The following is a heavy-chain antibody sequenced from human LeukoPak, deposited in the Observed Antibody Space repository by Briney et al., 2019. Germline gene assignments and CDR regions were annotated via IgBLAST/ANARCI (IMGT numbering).Heavy chain of an antibody. D-gene: IGHD6-6*01. J-gene: IGHJ4*02. Sequence: SETLSLTCTVSGGSISSYYWSWIRQPPGKGLEWIGEINHSGSTNYNPSLKSRVTISVDTSKNQFSLKLSSVTAADTAVYYCARPYSSSSGELDYWGQGTLVTVSS. CDR2: INHSGST. CDR3: ARPYSSSSGELDY. CDR1: GGSISSYY. V-gene: IGHV4-34*01.